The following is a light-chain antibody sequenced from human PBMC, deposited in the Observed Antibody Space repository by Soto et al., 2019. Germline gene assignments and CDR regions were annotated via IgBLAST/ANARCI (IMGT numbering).Light chain of an antibody. Sequence: SLLTQPPSPSGSPGQSVTISRPGTTRDLGTSNYVSWYQQHPGKAPKLMIYEVTKRPSGVPDRFSGSKSGNTASLTVSGLQADDEADYYCSSRSGTDILYVFGTGTKVTVL. J-gene: IGLJ1*01. CDR2: EVT. CDR3: SSRSGTDILYV. CDR1: TRDLGTSNY. V-gene: IGLV2-8*01.